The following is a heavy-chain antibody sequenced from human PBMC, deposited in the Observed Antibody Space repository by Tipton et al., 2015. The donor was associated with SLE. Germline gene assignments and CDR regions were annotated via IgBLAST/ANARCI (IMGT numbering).Heavy chain of an antibody. Sequence: TLSLTCAVYGWSFSGSYWSWIRQPPGKGLEWIGEINHSGSTNYNPSLKSRVTISVDTSKNQFSLKLSSVTAADTAVYYCARDPWGYCSSTSCRDYYGMDVWGQGTTVTVSS. CDR3: ARDPWGYCSSTSCRDYYGMDV. J-gene: IGHJ6*02. CDR1: GWSFSGSY. CDR2: INHSGST. V-gene: IGHV4-34*01. D-gene: IGHD2-2*01.